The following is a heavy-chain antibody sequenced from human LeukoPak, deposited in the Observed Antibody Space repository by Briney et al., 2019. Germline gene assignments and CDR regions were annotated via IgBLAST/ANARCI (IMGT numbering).Heavy chain of an antibody. Sequence: PSETLSLTCAVSGYSISSGYYWGWIRQPPGKGLEWIGSIYHSGSTYYNPSLKSRVTISVDTSKNQFSLKLSSVTAADTAVSYCASMDVWGKGTTVTVSS. CDR1: GYSISSGYY. V-gene: IGHV4-38-2*01. J-gene: IGHJ6*03. CDR2: IYHSGST. CDR3: ASMDV.